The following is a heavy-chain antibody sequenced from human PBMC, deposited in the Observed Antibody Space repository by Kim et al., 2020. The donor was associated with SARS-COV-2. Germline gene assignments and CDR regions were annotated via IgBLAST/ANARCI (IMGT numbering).Heavy chain of an antibody. CDR2: INTKTGKS. D-gene: IGHD3-10*01. Sequence: ASVKVSCKASGYTFTNYPMNWVRQAPGQGLEWVGWINTKTGKSTYAQGFTGRFVFSLDTSVTTAYLQISSLKAEDTAMYYCARDLDYYGSDYYYGMDVWG. CDR3: ARDLDYYGSDYYYGMDV. V-gene: IGHV7-4-1*02. J-gene: IGHJ6*02. CDR1: GYTFTNYP.